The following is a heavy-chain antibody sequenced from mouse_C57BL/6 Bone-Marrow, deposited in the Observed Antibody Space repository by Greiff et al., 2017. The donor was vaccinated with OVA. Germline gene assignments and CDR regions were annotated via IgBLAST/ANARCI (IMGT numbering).Heavy chain of an antibody. D-gene: IGHD1-1*01. J-gene: IGHJ1*03. CDR3: AFYYGSSYEYFDV. CDR1: GYSFTDYN. V-gene: IGHV1-39*01. Sequence: VQLQQSGPELVKPGASVKISCKASGYSFTDYNMNWVKQSNGKSLEWIGVINPNYGTTSYNQKFKGKATLTVDQSSSTAYMQLNSLTSEYSAVYYCAFYYGSSYEYFDVWGTGTTVTVSS. CDR2: INPNYGTT.